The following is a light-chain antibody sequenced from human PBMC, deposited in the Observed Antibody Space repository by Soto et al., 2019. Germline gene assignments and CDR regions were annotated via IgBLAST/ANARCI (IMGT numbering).Light chain of an antibody. J-gene: IGKJ4*01. CDR1: QSIGTS. CDR3: QQTYSTPQPS. Sequence: DIQMTQSPSSLSASVQDRVTITCRASQSIGTSLNWYQQKPGKSPKLLIYATSNLYSGVPLRFSGSGSGTDFTLTISSLQPEDFATYYCQQTYSTPQPSFGGGTKVEIK. CDR2: ATS. V-gene: IGKV1-39*01.